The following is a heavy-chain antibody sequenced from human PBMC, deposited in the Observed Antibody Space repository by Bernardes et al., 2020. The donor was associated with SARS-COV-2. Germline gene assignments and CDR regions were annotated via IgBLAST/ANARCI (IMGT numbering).Heavy chain of an antibody. CDR1: GFTFSSYC. V-gene: IGHV3-7*04. CDR2: IRGDGSDK. CDR3: ARADNDCRIPWFDL. J-gene: IGHJ5*02. D-gene: IGHD2-2*01. Sequence: GGSLRLSCAASGFTFSSYCMSWVRQAPGKGLEWVSAIRGDGSDKYYADSVKGRFTISRDNAKNSLYLQMNSLRAEDTAVYYCARADNDCRIPWFDLWGQGTMVTGSS.